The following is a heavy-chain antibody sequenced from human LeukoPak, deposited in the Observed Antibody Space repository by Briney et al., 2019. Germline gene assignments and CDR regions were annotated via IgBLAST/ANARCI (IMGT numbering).Heavy chain of an antibody. CDR3: ASHYYDSSGYYSDY. D-gene: IGHD3-22*01. V-gene: IGHV1-2*02. Sequence: GASVKVSCKASGCTFTGYYMHWVRQAPGQGLEWMGWINPNSGGTNYAQKFQGRVTMTRDTSISTAYMELSRLRSDDTAVYYCASHYYDSSGYYSDYWGQGTLVTVSS. J-gene: IGHJ4*02. CDR1: GCTFTGYY. CDR2: INPNSGGT.